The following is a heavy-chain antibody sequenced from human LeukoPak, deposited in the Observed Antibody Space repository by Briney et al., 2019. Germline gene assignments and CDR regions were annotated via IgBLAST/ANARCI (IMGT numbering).Heavy chain of an antibody. CDR3: AKAIAGITGFFDN. CDR2: ISSDGSQS. D-gene: IGHD1-20*01. Sequence: GGSLRLSCAASGFTFSSYAMSWVRQAPGKGLEWLAIISSDGSQSYFADSVKGRFTISRDNSKNMSYLHINNLRAEDTAVFYCAKAIAGITGFFDNWAQEPLVTVPS. V-gene: IGHV3-30*18. CDR1: GFTFSSYA. J-gene: IGHJ4*02.